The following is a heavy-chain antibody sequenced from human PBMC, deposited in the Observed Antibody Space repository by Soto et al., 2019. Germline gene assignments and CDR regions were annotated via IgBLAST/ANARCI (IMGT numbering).Heavy chain of an antibody. CDR2: INHSGST. CDR3: ARGPQGSIAAAGTSLFDY. D-gene: IGHD6-13*01. V-gene: IGHV4-34*01. Sequence: SETLSLTCAVYGGSFSGYYWSWIRQPPGKGLEWIGEINHSGSTNYNPSLKSRVTISVDTSKNQFSLKLSSVTAADTAVYYCARGPQGSIAAAGTSLFDYWGQGTLVTVSS. CDR1: GGSFSGYY. J-gene: IGHJ4*02.